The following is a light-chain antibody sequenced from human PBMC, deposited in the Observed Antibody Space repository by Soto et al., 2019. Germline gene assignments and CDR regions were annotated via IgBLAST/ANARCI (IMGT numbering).Light chain of an antibody. CDR3: QQANSFPYT. Sequence: DIQMTQSPSSLSASVGDRVTITCRASQTISSYLNWYHQKPGKAPELLIYAASSLQSGVPSRFAGSGSGTDFTLTISSLQPEDFATYYCQQANSFPYTFGQGTKLEIK. J-gene: IGKJ2*01. CDR2: AAS. V-gene: IGKV1-39*01. CDR1: QTISSY.